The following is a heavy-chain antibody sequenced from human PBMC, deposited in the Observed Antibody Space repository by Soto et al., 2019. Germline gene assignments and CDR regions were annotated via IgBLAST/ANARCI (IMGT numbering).Heavy chain of an antibody. Sequence: EVQLVESGGGLVQPGGSLRLSCAASGFSLSDYWMHWVRQAPGEGLVWLSRITRDGSSTNYADSVKGRFTISTDNAKNTLYLQVNSLRGEDTAVYYCARGANGYYYFEYWGQGTLVTVSS. CDR1: GFSLSDYW. J-gene: IGHJ4*02. D-gene: IGHD5-18*01. CDR3: ARGANGYYYFEY. CDR2: ITRDGSST. V-gene: IGHV3-74*01.